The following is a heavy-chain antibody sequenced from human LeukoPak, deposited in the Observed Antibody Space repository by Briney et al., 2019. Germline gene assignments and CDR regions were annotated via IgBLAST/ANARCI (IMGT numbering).Heavy chain of an antibody. CDR1: GGSFSGYY. Sequence: SETLSLTRAVYGGSFSGYYWSWIRQPPGKGLEWIGEINHSGSTNYNPSLKSRVTISVDTSKKQFSLKLSSVTAADTAVYYCVTYYFDSSGPKKNYWGQGTLVTVSS. CDR3: VTYYFDSSGPKKNY. J-gene: IGHJ4*02. D-gene: IGHD3-22*01. V-gene: IGHV4-34*01. CDR2: INHSGST.